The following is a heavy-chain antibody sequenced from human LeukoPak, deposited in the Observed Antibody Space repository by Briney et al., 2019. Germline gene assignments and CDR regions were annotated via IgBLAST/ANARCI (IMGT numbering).Heavy chain of an antibody. CDR3: ARGEANLRFTDFVFDI. J-gene: IGHJ3*02. CDR2: IGTAGDT. V-gene: IGHV3-13*01. CDR1: GFTFSSYD. D-gene: IGHD3-16*01. Sequence: GGSLRLSCAASGFTFSSYDMHWVRQATGKGLEWVSAIGTAGDTYYPGSVKGRFTISRENAKNSLYLQMNSLRAGDTAVYYCARGEANLRFTDFVFDIGGKGKMATVFS.